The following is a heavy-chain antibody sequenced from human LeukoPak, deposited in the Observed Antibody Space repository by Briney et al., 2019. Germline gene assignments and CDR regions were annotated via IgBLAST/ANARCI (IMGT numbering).Heavy chain of an antibody. Sequence: SETLSLTCTVSGYSISSGYYWGWIRQPPGKGLEWIGSIYHSGSTYYNPSLKSRVTISVDTSKNQFSLKLSSVTAADTAVYYCATDRQGYYYYYYMDVWGKGTTVTVSS. CDR3: ATDRQGYYYYYYMDV. V-gene: IGHV4-38-2*02. J-gene: IGHJ6*03. CDR1: GYSISSGYY. CDR2: IYHSGST.